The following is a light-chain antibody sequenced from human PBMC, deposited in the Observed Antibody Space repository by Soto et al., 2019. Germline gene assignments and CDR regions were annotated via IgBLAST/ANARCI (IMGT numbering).Light chain of an antibody. V-gene: IGKV3-11*01. J-gene: IGKJ1*01. CDR2: DAF. CDR3: QQRSTWPT. Sequence: EIVLTQSPATLSLSPGERATLSCRASQSVSTYLVWYQQKPGQAPRLLIYDAFNRASGIPARFSGSGSGTDFTLTISSLEPEDFAVYYCQQRSTWPTFGQGTKVDIK. CDR1: QSVSTY.